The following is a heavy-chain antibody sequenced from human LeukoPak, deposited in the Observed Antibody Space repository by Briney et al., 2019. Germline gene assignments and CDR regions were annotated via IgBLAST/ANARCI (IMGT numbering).Heavy chain of an antibody. V-gene: IGHV1-18*01. J-gene: IGHJ5*02. CDR3: ARVGPDYGDSYWFDP. CDR1: GYTFTSYG. D-gene: IGHD4-17*01. CDR2: ISAYNGNT. Sequence: ASVNVSCKASGYTFTSYGISWVRQAPGQGLEWMGWISAYNGNTNYAQKLQGRVTMTTDTSTSTAYMELRSLRSDDTAVYYCARVGPDYGDSYWFDPWGQGTLVTVSS.